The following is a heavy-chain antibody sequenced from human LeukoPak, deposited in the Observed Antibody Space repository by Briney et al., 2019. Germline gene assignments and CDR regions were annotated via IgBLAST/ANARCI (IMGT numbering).Heavy chain of an antibody. Sequence: GESLRLFCAASGFTLSGDYMRWVRQAPGKGLDWVSVIFGPGTTYYSDSLKGRFTISRDHSKNTLYLQMTTLRAEDTAVYYCARATQFGGYFEYWGQGTLVTVST. V-gene: IGHV3-53*01. CDR1: GFTLSGDY. CDR3: ARATQFGGYFEY. D-gene: IGHD2-15*01. CDR2: IFGPGTT. J-gene: IGHJ4*02.